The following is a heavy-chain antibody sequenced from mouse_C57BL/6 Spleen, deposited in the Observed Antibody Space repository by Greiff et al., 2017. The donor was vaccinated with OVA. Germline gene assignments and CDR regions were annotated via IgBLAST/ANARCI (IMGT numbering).Heavy chain of an antibody. Sequence: DVHLVESGGGLVKPGGSLKLSCAASGFTFSSYAMSWVRQTPEKRLEWVATISDGGSYTYYPDNVKGRFTISRDNAKNNLYLQMSHLKSEDTAMYYCARDNDYGGYAMDYWGQGTSVTVSS. CDR3: ARDNDYGGYAMDY. D-gene: IGHD2-4*01. CDR2: ISDGGSYT. V-gene: IGHV5-4*01. CDR1: GFTFSSYA. J-gene: IGHJ4*01.